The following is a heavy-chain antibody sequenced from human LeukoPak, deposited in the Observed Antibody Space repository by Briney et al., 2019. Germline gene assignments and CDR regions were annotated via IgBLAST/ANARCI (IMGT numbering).Heavy chain of an antibody. CDR3: TTRSDGYNLIFDY. Sequence: GGSLRLSCEASGFTFSNAWMNWVRQAPGKGLEWVGRIKSKTDGGTTDYAAPVKGRFTISRDDSKNTLYLQMNSLKTEDTALYYGTTRSDGYNLIFDYWGQGTLVTVSS. D-gene: IGHD5-24*01. CDR1: GFTFSNAW. J-gene: IGHJ4*02. V-gene: IGHV3-15*07. CDR2: IKSKTDGGTT.